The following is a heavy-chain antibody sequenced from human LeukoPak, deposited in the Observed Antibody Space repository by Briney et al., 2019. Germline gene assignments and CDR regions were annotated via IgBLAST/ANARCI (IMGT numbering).Heavy chain of an antibody. CDR3: ARGGEFDYYYYMDV. D-gene: IGHD3-10*01. CDR2: FDPEDGET. V-gene: IGHV1-24*01. Sequence: EASVKVSCKVSGYTLTELSMHWVRQAPGKGLEWMGGFDPEDGETIYAQKFQGRVTMTEDTSTDTAYMELSSLRSEDTAVYYCARGGEFDYYYYMDVWGKGTTVTISS. J-gene: IGHJ6*03. CDR1: GYTLTELS.